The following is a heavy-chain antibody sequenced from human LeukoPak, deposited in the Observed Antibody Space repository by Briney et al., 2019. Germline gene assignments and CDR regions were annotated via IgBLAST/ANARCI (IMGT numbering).Heavy chain of an antibody. J-gene: IGHJ4*02. Sequence: PGGSLRLSCAASGFTFSSYSMNWVRQAPGKGLEYVSAISSNGGSTYYADSVKGRFTISRDNSKNTLYLQMSSLRAEDTAVYYCVKDSRGYSYGLDYWGQGTLVTVSS. CDR1: GFTFSSYS. D-gene: IGHD5-18*01. CDR3: VKDSRGYSYGLDY. V-gene: IGHV3-64D*09. CDR2: ISSNGGST.